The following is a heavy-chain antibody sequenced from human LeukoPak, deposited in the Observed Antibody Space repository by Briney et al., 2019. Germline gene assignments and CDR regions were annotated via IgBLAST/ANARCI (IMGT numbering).Heavy chain of an antibody. D-gene: IGHD2-15*01. CDR3: ARAGAVVDNWFDP. Sequence: ASVKVSCKASGYTFNTYGITWVRQAPGQGLEWMGWISGYNGKTKYAQKLQDRVTMTTDTSTTAAYMELRSLTSDDTAVYYCARAGAVVDNWFDPWGQGALVTVSS. V-gene: IGHV1-18*01. J-gene: IGHJ5*02. CDR2: ISGYNGKT. CDR1: GYTFNTYG.